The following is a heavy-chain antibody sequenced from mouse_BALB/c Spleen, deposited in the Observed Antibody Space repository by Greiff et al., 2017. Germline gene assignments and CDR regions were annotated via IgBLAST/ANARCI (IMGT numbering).Heavy chain of an antibody. V-gene: IGHV1-54*01. D-gene: IGHD1-1*01. J-gene: IGHJ3*01. CDR1: GYAFTNYL. CDR3: ARSNRLLRYAFAY. Sequence: QVQLQQSGAELVRPGTSVTVSCKASGYAFTNYLIEWVKQRPGQGLEWLGVIYPGSGGTNYNEKFKGKATRTEYKFSSTAYMQLRSLTSEDSAVYVSARSNRLLRYAFAYWGEGTLVTVSA. CDR2: IYPGSGGT.